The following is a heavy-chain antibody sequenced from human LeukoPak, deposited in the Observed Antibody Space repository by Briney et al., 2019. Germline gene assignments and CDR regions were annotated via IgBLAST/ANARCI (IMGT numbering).Heavy chain of an antibody. CDR2: ISAYNGST. Sequence: ASVKVSCKASGYTFTSYGISWVRQAPGQGLEWMGWISAYNGSTNYAQKLQGRVTMTTDTSTSTAYMELRSLRSDDTAVYYCARVRTGYSSGWYRPFDYWGQGTLVTVSS. CDR1: GYTFTSYG. CDR3: ARVRTGYSSGWYRPFDY. J-gene: IGHJ4*02. V-gene: IGHV1-18*01. D-gene: IGHD6-19*01.